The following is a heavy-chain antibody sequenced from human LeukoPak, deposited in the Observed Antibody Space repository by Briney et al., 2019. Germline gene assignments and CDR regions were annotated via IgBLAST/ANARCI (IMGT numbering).Heavy chain of an antibody. V-gene: IGHV1-18*01. CDR3: ARDGGNWNYGVDY. J-gene: IGHJ4*02. D-gene: IGHD1-7*01. CDR2: FSTYSGNT. Sequence: GASVNASCTPADHTFTTYGILWVRQAPGQGLEGMGWFSTYSGNTNEAQKLQGRVTMTTDTTTSTAYMELRSLRSDDTAVYYSARDGGNWNYGVDYWGQGTLVTVSS. CDR1: DHTFTTYG.